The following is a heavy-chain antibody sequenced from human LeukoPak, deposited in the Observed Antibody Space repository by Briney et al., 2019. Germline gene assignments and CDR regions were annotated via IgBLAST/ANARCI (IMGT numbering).Heavy chain of an antibody. J-gene: IGHJ4*02. CDR1: GFTFDDYA. Sequence: PGGSLRLSCAASGFTFDDYAMHWVRQAPGKGLEWVSGISWNSGSIGYADSVKGRFTISRDNAKNSLYLQMNSLRAEDTALYYCAKSTGYSYGLGRIYYFDYWGQGTLVTVSS. CDR3: AKSTGYSYGLGRIYYFDY. CDR2: ISWNSGSI. D-gene: IGHD5-18*01. V-gene: IGHV3-9*01.